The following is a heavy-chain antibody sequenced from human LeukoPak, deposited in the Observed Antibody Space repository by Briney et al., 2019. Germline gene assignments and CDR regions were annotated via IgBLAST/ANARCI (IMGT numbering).Heavy chain of an antibody. J-gene: IGHJ4*02. CDR2: ISSNGGST. CDR1: GFIFSSYA. CDR3: VKAGYSYAPFDY. Sequence: GGSLRLSCSASGFIFSSYAMHWVRQTPGKGLEYVSAISSNGGSTYYADSVKGRFTISRDNSKNTLYLQMSSLRPDDTAVYYCVKAGYSYAPFDYWGQGTLVTVSS. V-gene: IGHV3-64D*09. D-gene: IGHD5-18*01.